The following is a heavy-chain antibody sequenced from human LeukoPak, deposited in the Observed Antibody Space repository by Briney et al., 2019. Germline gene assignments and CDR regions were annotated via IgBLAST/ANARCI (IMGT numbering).Heavy chain of an antibody. V-gene: IGHV3-48*03. J-gene: IGHJ2*01. Sequence: PGGSLRLSCAASGFTFSSYEMNWVRQAPGKGLEWVSYISSSGSTIYYADSVKGRFTISRDNAKNSLYLQMNSLRAEDTAVYYCASIRDTAFRYWYFDLWGRGTLVTVSS. D-gene: IGHD5-18*01. CDR1: GFTFSSYE. CDR2: ISSSGSTI. CDR3: ASIRDTAFRYWYFDL.